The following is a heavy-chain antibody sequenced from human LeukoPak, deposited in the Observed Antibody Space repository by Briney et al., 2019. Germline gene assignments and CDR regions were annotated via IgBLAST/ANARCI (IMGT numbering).Heavy chain of an antibody. V-gene: IGHV4-59*08. J-gene: IGHJ2*01. D-gene: IGHD4-17*01. CDR1: GGSISSYY. CDR3: ARSPTPGGDYGSWYFDL. Sequence: PSETLSLTCTVSGGSISSYYWSWIRQPPGKGLEWIGYIYYSGSTNYNPSLKSRVTISVDTSKNQFSLELSSVTAADTAVYYCARSPTPGGDYGSWYFDLWGRGTLVTVSS. CDR2: IYYSGST.